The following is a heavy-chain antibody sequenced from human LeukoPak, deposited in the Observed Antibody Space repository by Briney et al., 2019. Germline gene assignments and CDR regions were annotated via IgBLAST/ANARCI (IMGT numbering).Heavy chain of an antibody. CDR1: GFTFSSYG. V-gene: IGHV3-30*18. CDR3: AKSPIFTDPYYFDY. CDR2: ISYDGSNK. D-gene: IGHD3-3*02. J-gene: IGHJ4*02. Sequence: GGSLRLSCAASGFTFSSYGMHWVRQAPGKGLEWVAVISYDGSNKYYADSVKGRFTISRDNSKNTLYLQMNSLRAEDTAVYYCAKSPIFTDPYYFDYWGQGTLVTVSS.